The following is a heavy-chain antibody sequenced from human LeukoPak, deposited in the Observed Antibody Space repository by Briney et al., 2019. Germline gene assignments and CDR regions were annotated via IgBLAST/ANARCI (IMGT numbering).Heavy chain of an antibody. D-gene: IGHD3-10*01. J-gene: IGHJ4*02. V-gene: IGHV4-34*01. CDR3: ARGMKRMVRGVIPFDY. CDR2: INHSGST. CDR1: GGSFSVYY. Sequence: SETLSLTCAVCGGSFSVYYWSWIRQPPGKGLEWIGEINHSGSTNYNPSLKSRVTISVDTSKNQFSLKLSSVTAADTAVYYCARGMKRMVRGVIPFDYWGQGTLVTVSS.